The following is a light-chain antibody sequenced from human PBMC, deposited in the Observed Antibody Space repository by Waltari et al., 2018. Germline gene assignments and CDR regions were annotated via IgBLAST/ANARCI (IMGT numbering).Light chain of an antibody. J-gene: IGKJ5*01. Sequence: TQPPAPLSVSREEGATLPCRASQNVVKNFAWFQQKPGHPPRLLVYGASTRAIGVPDRFSASGSGTEFTLTISSLQSEDVATYYCQQYNDWPPVTFGQGTRVDI. CDR1: QNVVKN. V-gene: IGKV3-15*01. CDR3: QQYNDWPPVT. CDR2: GAS.